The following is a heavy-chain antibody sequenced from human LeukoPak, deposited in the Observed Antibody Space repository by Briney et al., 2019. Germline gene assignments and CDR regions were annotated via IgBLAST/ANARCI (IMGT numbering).Heavy chain of an antibody. Sequence: SETLSLTCTVSGASISNTGYYWGWIRQPPGKGLEWIGNIYHSGSTYYSPSLKSRVTLSVDTSKNQFSLKLSSVAAADTAVYYCAGLLNGGASHWFDPWGQGTLVTVSS. J-gene: IGHJ5*02. D-gene: IGHD7-27*01. V-gene: IGHV4-39*01. CDR2: IYHSGST. CDR1: GASISNTGYY. CDR3: AGLLNGGASHWFDP.